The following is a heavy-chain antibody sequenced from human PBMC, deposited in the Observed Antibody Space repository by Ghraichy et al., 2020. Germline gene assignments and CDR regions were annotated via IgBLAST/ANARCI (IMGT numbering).Heavy chain of an antibody. D-gene: IGHD5-24*01. CDR2: ITDNVDRT. CDR1: GFTFSTYA. J-gene: IGHJ4*02. V-gene: IGHV3-23*01. CDR3: ETRDI. Sequence: GGSLRLSCAASGFTFSTYAMSWVRPAPGKGLEWVSSITDNVDRTFYADSVRSRFTISRDNSKNFLFLQMHSLRAEDTALYFCETRDIWGQGTRVTVSS.